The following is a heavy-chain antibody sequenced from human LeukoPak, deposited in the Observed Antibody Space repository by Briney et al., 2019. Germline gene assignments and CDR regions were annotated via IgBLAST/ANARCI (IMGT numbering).Heavy chain of an antibody. D-gene: IGHD5-12*01. J-gene: IGHJ6*02. CDR3: ARVPSGYTPNANYYYYGMDV. Sequence: SVKVSCKASGGTFSRYAISWVRQAPGQGLEWMGRIIPIIGIINYAQKFQGRVTITADKSTSTAYMELSSLRSEDTAVYYCARVPSGYTPNANYYYYGMDVWGQGTTVTVSS. V-gene: IGHV1-69*04. CDR1: GGTFSRYA. CDR2: IIPIIGII.